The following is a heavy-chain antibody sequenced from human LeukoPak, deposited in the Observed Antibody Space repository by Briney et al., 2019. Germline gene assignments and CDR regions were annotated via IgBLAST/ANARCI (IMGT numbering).Heavy chain of an antibody. CDR1: GYTLTELS. CDR2: FDPEDGET. D-gene: IGHD3-3*01. CDR3: ATSIFGGYYFDY. Sequence: ASVKVSCKVSGYTLTELSMHWVRQAPGKGLEWMGGFDPEDGETIYAQKFQGRVTMTEDTSTDTAYMELSSLRSEDTAVHYCATSIFGGYYFDYWGQGTLVTVSS. V-gene: IGHV1-24*01. J-gene: IGHJ4*02.